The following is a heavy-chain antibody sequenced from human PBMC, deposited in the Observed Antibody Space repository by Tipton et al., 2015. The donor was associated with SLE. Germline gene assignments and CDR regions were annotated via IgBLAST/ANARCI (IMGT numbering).Heavy chain of an antibody. J-gene: IGHJ1*01. CDR3: ARHEVSGIGYFQH. V-gene: IGHV4-38-2*01. CDR2: IYRTGGT. CDR1: GYSISSGYY. Sequence: GLVKPSEILSLTCGVSGYSISSGYYWGWIRQPPGKGLEWIGSIYRTGGTHYNPSLKSRVNISVDTSKNQFSLKLTSVTAADTGVYYCARHEVSGIGYFQHWGQGTLVTVSS. D-gene: IGHD6-19*01.